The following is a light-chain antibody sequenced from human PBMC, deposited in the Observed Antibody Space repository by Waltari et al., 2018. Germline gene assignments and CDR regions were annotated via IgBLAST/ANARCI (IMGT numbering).Light chain of an antibody. CDR3: ASYTNTNTII. V-gene: IGLV2-14*03. J-gene: IGLJ2*01. CDR2: DVT. Sequence: YQQHPGKAPRXIFFDVTRWPLGVSHRFSCSKSGSAASLTISGLQAEDEADYYCASYTNTNTIIFGEGTKVAVL.